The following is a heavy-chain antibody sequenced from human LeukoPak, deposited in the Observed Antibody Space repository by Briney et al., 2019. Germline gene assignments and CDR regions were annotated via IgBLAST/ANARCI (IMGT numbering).Heavy chain of an antibody. D-gene: IGHD2-15*01. CDR3: ALGYCGGGSCSTYYFDY. CDR2: INSDGSST. Sequence: GGSLRLSCAASGFTFSSYWMHWVRQTPGKGLVWVSRINSDGSSTSYADSVKGRFTISRDNAKNTLYLQMNSLRAEDTAVYYCALGYCGGGSCSTYYFDYWGQGTRGPVSS. J-gene: IGHJ4*02. V-gene: IGHV3-74*01. CDR1: GFTFSSYW.